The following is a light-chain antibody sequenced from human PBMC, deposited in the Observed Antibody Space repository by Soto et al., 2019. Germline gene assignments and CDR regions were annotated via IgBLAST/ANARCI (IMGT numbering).Light chain of an antibody. CDR1: QSVLYSSNNKNY. CDR3: QHYYSTPPT. V-gene: IGKV4-1*01. CDR2: WAS. Sequence: DIVMTQSPDSLAVSLGERATINCKSSQSVLYSSNNKNYLAWYQHKPGQPPKLLIYWASTRESGVPDRFSGSGSGKDFTLTISSLQAEDVAVYYCQHYYSTPPTFGQGTKLEIK. J-gene: IGKJ2*01.